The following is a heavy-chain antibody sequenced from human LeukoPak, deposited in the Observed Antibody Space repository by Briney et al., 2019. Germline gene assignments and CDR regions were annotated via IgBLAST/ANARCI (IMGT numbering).Heavy chain of an antibody. D-gene: IGHD4-23*01. CDR1: GFTFSSYE. CDR2: ISSSGSTI. J-gene: IGHJ5*02. V-gene: IGHV3-48*03. CDR3: ARGSTVVTQSS. Sequence: GGSLRLSRAASGFTFSSYEMNWVRQAPGKGLEWVSYISSSGSTIYYADSVKGRFTISRDNAKNSLFLQMNSLRAEDTAVYYCARGSTVVTQSSWGQGTLVTVSS.